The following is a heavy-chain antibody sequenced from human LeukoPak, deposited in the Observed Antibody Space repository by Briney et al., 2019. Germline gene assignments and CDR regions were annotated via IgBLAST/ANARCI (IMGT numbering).Heavy chain of an antibody. D-gene: IGHD3-9*01. V-gene: IGHV1-2*02. Sequence: ASVKVSCKASGYTFTGYYVHWVRQAPGQGLEWMGWINPNSGGTNYAQKFQGRVTMTRDTSISTAYMELSRLRSDDTAVYYCARAYVLRYFDWLSPDKYYYYYYMDVWGKGTTVTVSS. CDR1: GYTFTGYY. CDR3: ARAYVLRYFDWLSPDKYYYYYYMDV. CDR2: INPNSGGT. J-gene: IGHJ6*03.